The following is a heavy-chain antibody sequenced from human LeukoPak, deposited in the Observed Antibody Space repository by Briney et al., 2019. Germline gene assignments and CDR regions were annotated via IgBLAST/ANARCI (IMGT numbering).Heavy chain of an antibody. Sequence: ASVKVSCKASGGTFSSYAISWVRQATGQGLEWMGWMNPNSGNTGYAQKFQGRVTMTRNTSISTAYMELSSLRSEDTAVYYCARAPWWWFGEFEFDYWGQGTLVTVSS. CDR2: MNPNSGNT. J-gene: IGHJ4*02. CDR1: GGTFSSYA. V-gene: IGHV1-8*02. CDR3: ARAPWWWFGEFEFDY. D-gene: IGHD3-10*01.